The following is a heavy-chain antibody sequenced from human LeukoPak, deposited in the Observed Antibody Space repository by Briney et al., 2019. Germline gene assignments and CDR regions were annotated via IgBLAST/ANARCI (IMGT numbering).Heavy chain of an antibody. D-gene: IGHD5-24*01. CDR1: GYTFTSYA. V-gene: IGHV1-3*01. Sequence: GASVKVSCKASGYTFTSYAMHWVRQAPGQRLEWMGWINAGNGNTKYSQKFQGRVTITRDTSASTAYMELSSLRSEDTAVYYCARTFRQRWLQYALGYWGQGTLVTVSS. CDR2: INAGNGNT. J-gene: IGHJ4*02. CDR3: ARTFRQRWLQYALGY.